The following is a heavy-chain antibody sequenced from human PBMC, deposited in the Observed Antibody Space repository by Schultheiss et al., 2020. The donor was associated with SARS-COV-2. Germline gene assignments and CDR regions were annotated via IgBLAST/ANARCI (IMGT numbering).Heavy chain of an antibody. CDR1: GGSISSYY. D-gene: IGHD6-19*01. V-gene: IGHV4-59*08. Sequence: SETLSLTCTVSGGSISSYYWSWIRQPPGKGLEWIGYIYYSGSTNYNPSLKSRVTISVDTSKNQFSLKLSSVTAADTAVYYCARLTGGIAVAGTDYMDVWGQGTMVTVSS. CDR3: ARLTGGIAVAGTDYMDV. J-gene: IGHJ6*03. CDR2: IYYSGST.